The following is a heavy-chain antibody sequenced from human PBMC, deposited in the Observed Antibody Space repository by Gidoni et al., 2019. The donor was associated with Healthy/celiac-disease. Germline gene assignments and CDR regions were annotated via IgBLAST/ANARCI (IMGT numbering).Heavy chain of an antibody. CDR1: GGTFSSYA. Sequence: QLQLVQSGAAVKKPGSPVKVSCKAAGGTFSSYAISWVRQAPGQGLEWMGGITPIFGTANYAQKFQGRVTITADESTSTAYMELSSLRAEDTAVYYCARGTGIRNVPGRDYWGQGTLVTVSS. CDR2: ITPIFGTA. D-gene: IGHD2-21*02. J-gene: IGHJ4*02. CDR3: ARGTGIRNVPGRDY. V-gene: IGHV1-69*01.